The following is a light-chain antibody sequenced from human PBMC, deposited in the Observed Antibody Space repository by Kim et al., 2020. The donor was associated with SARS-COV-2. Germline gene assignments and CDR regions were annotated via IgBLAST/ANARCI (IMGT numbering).Light chain of an antibody. CDR3: QQYNDWPQT. J-gene: IGKJ1*01. CDR1: QSVSSN. Sequence: GSPGERATLSGRASQSVSSNLAWYQQKPGQAPRLLVYGASSRATGVPARFSGSASGTEFTLTISSLQSEDFAVYYCQQYNDWPQTFGQGTKVDIK. V-gene: IGKV3-15*01. CDR2: GAS.